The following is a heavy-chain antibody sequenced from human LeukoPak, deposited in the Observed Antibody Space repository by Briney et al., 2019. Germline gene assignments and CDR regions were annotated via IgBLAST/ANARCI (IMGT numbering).Heavy chain of an antibody. V-gene: IGHV4-4*09. CDR3: ARTRAAVTGGTEWYFDL. D-gene: IGHD6-19*01. CDR2: FYLTGST. CDR1: GGSIRSFS. J-gene: IGHJ2*01. Sequence: SETLSLTCTVSGGSIRSFSWSWIRQPPGRGLEWVGNFYLTGSTDYNSSLKSRVTLSVETSRNQFSMKLISVTAADTAVYYCARTRAAVTGGTEWYFDLWGRGTLVSVTS.